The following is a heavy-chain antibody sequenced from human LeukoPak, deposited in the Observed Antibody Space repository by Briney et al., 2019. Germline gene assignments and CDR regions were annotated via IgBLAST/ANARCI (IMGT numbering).Heavy chain of an antibody. J-gene: IGHJ4*02. D-gene: IGHD3-22*01. Sequence: HTGGSLTLSCAASGFTFSIYAMSCVPQAPGKGLEWVSAISYSGGSKYYADPVKGRFTISRDNSKNTLYLQMNSLRAEDTAVYYCAKDSIGYYSDYWGEGTLVTVSS. CDR2: ISYSGGSK. CDR1: GFTFSIYA. CDR3: AKDSIGYYSDY. V-gene: IGHV3-23*01.